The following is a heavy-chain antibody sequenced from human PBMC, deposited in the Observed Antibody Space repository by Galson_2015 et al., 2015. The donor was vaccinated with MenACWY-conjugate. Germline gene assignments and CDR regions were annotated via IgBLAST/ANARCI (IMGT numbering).Heavy chain of an antibody. V-gene: IGHV3-43D*03. CDR3: AKGWGSSWYWYFEF. Sequence: SLRLSCAASGFTFDDYAMHWVRHAPGKGLEWVSLISWDGGSTYYADSVKGRFTISRDNSKNSLYLQMNSLRAEDTALYYCAKGWGSSWYWYFEFWGRGTLVTVSS. D-gene: IGHD6-13*01. CDR1: GFTFDDYA. J-gene: IGHJ2*01. CDR2: ISWDGGST.